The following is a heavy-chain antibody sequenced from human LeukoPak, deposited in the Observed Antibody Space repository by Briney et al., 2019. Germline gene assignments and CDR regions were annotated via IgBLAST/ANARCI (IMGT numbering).Heavy chain of an antibody. Sequence: AGGSLRLSCAASGFTSSSYAMSWVRQAPGKGLEWVSAISGSGGSTYYADSVKGRFTISRDNSKNTLYLQMNSLRAEDTAVYYCAKRGSSSWYYFDYWGQGTLVTVSS. D-gene: IGHD6-13*01. CDR2: ISGSGGST. CDR3: AKRGSSSWYYFDY. V-gene: IGHV3-23*01. J-gene: IGHJ4*02. CDR1: GFTSSSYA.